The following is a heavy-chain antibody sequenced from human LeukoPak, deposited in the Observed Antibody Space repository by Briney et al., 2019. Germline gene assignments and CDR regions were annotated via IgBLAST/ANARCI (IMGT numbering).Heavy chain of an antibody. J-gene: IGHJ4*02. CDR3: AKSVFVVVPAADLDY. V-gene: IGHV3-30*02. Sequence: PGGSLRLSCAASGFTFSSYGMHWVRQAPGKGLEWVAFIRYDGSNKYYADSVKGRFTISRDNSKNTLYLQMNSLRAEDTAVYYCAKSVFVVVPAADLDYWGQGTLVTVSA. CDR2: IRYDGSNK. CDR1: GFTFSSYG. D-gene: IGHD2-2*01.